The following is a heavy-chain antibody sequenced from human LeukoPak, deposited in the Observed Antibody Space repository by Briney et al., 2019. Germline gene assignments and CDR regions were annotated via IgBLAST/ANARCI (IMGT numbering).Heavy chain of an antibody. V-gene: IGHV4-34*01. CDR3: ARANVSEKRGPIIIRYFDWFPTRGVPSYFDY. CDR2: INHSGST. CDR1: GGSFSGYY. Sequence: SETLSLTCAVYGGSFSGYYWSWIRQPPGKGLEWIGEINHSGSTNYDPSLKSRVTISVDTSKNQFSLKLSSVTAADTAVYYCARANVSEKRGPIIIRYFDWFPTRGVPSYFDYWGQGTLVTVSS. D-gene: IGHD3-9*01. J-gene: IGHJ4*02.